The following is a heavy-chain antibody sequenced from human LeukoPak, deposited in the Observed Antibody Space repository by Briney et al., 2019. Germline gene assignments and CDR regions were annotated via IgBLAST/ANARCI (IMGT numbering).Heavy chain of an antibody. CDR2: FDPEDGET. D-gene: IGHD3-10*01. CDR3: ATIWFGELGSDAFDI. J-gene: IGHJ3*02. Sequence: GASVKVSCKVSGYTLTELSMHWERQAPGKGLEWMGGFDPEDGETIYAQKFQGRVTMTEDTSTDTAYMELSSLRSEDTAVYYCATIWFGELGSDAFDIWGQGTMVTVSS. V-gene: IGHV1-24*01. CDR1: GYTLTELS.